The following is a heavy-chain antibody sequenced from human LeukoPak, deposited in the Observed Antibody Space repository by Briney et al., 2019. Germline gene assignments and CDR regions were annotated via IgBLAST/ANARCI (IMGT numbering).Heavy chain of an antibody. D-gene: IGHD5-18*01. CDR2: MHPNSGNT. CDR3: ARVAASWWDSYGYIDY. CDR1: GYTFTSHD. Sequence: ASVKVSCKASGYTFTSHDINWVRQDTGQGLEWMGWMHPNSGNTGYAQKFQGRVTMTRNTSISTAYMELSSLRSEDTAVYYCARVAASWWDSYGYIDYWGQGTLVTVSS. V-gene: IGHV1-8*01. J-gene: IGHJ4*02.